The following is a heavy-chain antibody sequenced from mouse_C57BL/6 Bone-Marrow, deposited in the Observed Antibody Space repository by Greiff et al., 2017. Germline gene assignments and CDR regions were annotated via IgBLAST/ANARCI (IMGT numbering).Heavy chain of an antibody. CDR2: IYTGHSDT. D-gene: IGHD2-12*01. Sequence: EVQLQQSGTVLARPGASVKMSCKTSGYTFTSYWLHWVKPRPGQGLEWIGAIYTGHSDTSYNQKFKGTAKLTAVTSASTAYRELISLTKEDSAVYYGTRGRRRGARDYWGQGTSVTVSS. V-gene: IGHV1-5*01. CDR3: TRGRRRGARDY. J-gene: IGHJ4*01. CDR1: GYTFTSYW.